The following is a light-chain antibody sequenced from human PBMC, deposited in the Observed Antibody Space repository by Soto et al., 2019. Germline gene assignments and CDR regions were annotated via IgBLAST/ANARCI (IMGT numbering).Light chain of an antibody. V-gene: IGKV1-33*01. CDR1: QDIRTS. CDR2: GAS. CDR3: QQYDNLPPCT. J-gene: IGKJ3*01. Sequence: DIQMTQSPSSLSASVGARVSITCQASQDIRTSLSWFQQKPGRAPKLLIYGASNLETGVPSRFRGSGSGTDFTFTISSLQPEDIETYYCQQYDNLPPCTFGPGTKVDIK.